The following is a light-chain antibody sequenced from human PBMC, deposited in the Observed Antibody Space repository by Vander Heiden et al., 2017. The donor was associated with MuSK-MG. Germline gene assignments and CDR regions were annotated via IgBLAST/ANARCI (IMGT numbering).Light chain of an antibody. CDR1: QSIRNY. Sequence: DIQLTQSPSSLSASVGDRVTITCRASQSIRNYLSWYQKKPGESPKVLIYAASSLQRGVPSRFTGSGSGTDFALTISSLQPEDFASYYCQQSYSAPWTFGQGTRVXFK. CDR3: QQSYSAPWT. J-gene: IGKJ1*01. V-gene: IGKV1-39*01. CDR2: AAS.